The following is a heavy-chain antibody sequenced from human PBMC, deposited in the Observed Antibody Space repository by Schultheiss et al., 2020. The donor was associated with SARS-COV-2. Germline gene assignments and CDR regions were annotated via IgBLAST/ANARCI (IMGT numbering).Heavy chain of an antibody. CDR1: GGSISSYY. D-gene: IGHD3-3*01. CDR2: IYYSGST. J-gene: IGHJ5*02. CDR3: ARGINKVYYDFWSGHNWFDP. Sequence: SETLSLTCTVSGGSISSYYWSWIRQPPGKGLEWIGYIYYSGSTYYNPSLKSRVTISVDTSKNQFSLKLSSVTAADTAVYYCARGINKVYYDFWSGHNWFDPWGQGTLVTVSS. V-gene: IGHV4-59*12.